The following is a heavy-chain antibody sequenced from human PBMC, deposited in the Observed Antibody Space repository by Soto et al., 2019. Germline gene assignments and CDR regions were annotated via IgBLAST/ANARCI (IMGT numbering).Heavy chain of an antibody. J-gene: IGHJ6*02. CDR2: INHSGST. CDR3: ANGWLHRYYYYYGMDV. V-gene: IGHV4-34*01. CDR1: GGSFSGYY. Sequence: QVQLQQWGAGLLKPSETLSLTCAVYGGSFSGYYWSWIRQPPGKGLEWIGEINHSGSTNYNPSLKSRVTISVDTSKNQFSLKLSSVTAADTAVYYCANGWLHRYYYYYGMDVWGQGTTVTVSS. D-gene: IGHD5-12*01.